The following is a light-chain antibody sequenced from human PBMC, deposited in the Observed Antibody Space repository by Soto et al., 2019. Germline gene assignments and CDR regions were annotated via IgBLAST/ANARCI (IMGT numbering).Light chain of an antibody. CDR3: SSYTSSDTPYV. CDR2: VNS. Sequence: QSALTPPASVSGSPGQSITISCTGTSSDVGDYKYVSWYQHHPDKAPKLIIFVNSNRPSGVSNRFSGSKSGNTASLTISGLQAEDEADYYCSSYTSSDTPYVFGTGTKLTVL. V-gene: IGLV2-14*01. CDR1: SSDVGDYKY. J-gene: IGLJ1*01.